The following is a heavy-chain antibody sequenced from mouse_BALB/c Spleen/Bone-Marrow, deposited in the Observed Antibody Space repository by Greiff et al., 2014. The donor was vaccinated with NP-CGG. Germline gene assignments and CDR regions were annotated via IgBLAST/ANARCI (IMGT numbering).Heavy chain of an antibody. Sequence: LVESGAELVRPGALVKLSCKASGFNIKDYYIHWVKQRPEQGLEWIGWIDPENGNTIYDPKFQGKASITADTSSNTAYLHLSSLTSEDTAVYYCALYGSYAMDYWGQGTSVTVSP. J-gene: IGHJ4*01. CDR3: ALYGSYAMDY. V-gene: IGHV14-1*02. CDR1: GFNIKDYY. D-gene: IGHD1-1*01. CDR2: IDPENGNT.